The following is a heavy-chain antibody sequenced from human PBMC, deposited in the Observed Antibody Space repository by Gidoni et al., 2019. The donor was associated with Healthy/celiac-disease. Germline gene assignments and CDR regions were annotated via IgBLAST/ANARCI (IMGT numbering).Heavy chain of an antibody. Sequence: EVQLVESGGGLVQPGGYLRLSCSASGFTFSSYAMPWVRQAPGKGLEYVSAISSNGGSTYYADSVKGRFTISRDNSKNTLYLQMSSLRAEDTAVYYCVKDQDYGDDHTFDYWGQGTLVTVSS. V-gene: IGHV3-64D*06. D-gene: IGHD4-17*01. J-gene: IGHJ4*02. CDR3: VKDQDYGDDHTFDY. CDR2: ISSNGGST. CDR1: GFTFSSYA.